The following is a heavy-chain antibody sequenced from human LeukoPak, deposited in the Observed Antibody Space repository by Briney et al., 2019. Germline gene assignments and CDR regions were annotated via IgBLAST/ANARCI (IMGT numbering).Heavy chain of an antibody. CDR2: ISYDGSNK. D-gene: IGHD2-2*01. J-gene: IGHJ4*02. CDR1: GFTFSSCA. V-gene: IGHV3-30*14. Sequence: PGRSLRLSCAASGFTFSSCAMHWVRQAPGKGLEWVATISYDGSNKYYADSVKGRFTISRDNSKNTLYLQMSSLRAEDTAVYYCVKGRCSGSSCYGGDYWGQGTLVTVSS. CDR3: VKGRCSGSSCYGGDY.